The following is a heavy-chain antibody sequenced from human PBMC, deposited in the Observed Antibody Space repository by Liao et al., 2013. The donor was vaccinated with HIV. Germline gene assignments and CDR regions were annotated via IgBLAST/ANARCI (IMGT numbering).Heavy chain of an antibody. J-gene: IGHJ6*03. CDR3: AREVPKEVVVWYYYYMDV. CDR1: GGSISSYY. D-gene: IGHD3-22*01. CDR2: IYISGSI. V-gene: IGHV4-4*07. Sequence: QVQLQESGPGRVKPSETLSLTCTVSGGSISSYYWSWIRQPAGKGLEWIGRIYISGSINYNPSLKSRVTMSVDTSKNKFYLKLSSVTAADTAVYYCAREVPKEVVVWYYYYMDVWGKGTTVTVSS.